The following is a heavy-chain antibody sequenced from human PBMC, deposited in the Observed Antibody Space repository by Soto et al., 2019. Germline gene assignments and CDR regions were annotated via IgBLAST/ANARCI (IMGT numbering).Heavy chain of an antibody. CDR1: GGFVSSNY. V-gene: IGHV4-59*02. J-gene: IGHJ4*02. Sequence: LSLTCTVSGGFVSSNYWIWIRQPPEKGLEWIGDIPYSGSTNYNPTLKSRVTISLDTPKNQFSLKLSSVTAADTAVYYCAREITAAGRYFDFWGQGALVTVSS. CDR3: AREITAAGRYFDF. CDR2: IPYSGST. D-gene: IGHD6-13*01.